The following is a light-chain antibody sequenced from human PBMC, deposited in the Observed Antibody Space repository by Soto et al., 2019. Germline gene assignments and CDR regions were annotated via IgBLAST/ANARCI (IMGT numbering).Light chain of an antibody. Sequence: DIQMTQSPSSLSASVGDRVSVTCRASQSISTFLNWYQQRPGEAPKLLIYAARSLQSGVPSRFSGSGSGADFTLTIDSLQNEDFATYYCHQSYTTPRTFGQGTKVEVK. CDR1: QSISTF. CDR2: AAR. CDR3: HQSYTTPRT. J-gene: IGKJ1*01. V-gene: IGKV1-39*01.